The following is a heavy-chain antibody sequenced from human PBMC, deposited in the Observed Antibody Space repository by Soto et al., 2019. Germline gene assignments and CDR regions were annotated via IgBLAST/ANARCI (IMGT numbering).Heavy chain of an antibody. D-gene: IGHD4-17*01. CDR3: ARRYGDCFDF. CDR2: IYNGATT. V-gene: IGHV4-4*09. Sequence: SETLSLTCIVSGGSISSYYWTWTRQPPGKGLEWIGCIYNGATTNYNPSLKSRVTISVDTSKNQFSLKLSSVTAADTAVYYCARRYGDCFDFWGQGTLVTVSS. J-gene: IGHJ4*02. CDR1: GGSISSYY.